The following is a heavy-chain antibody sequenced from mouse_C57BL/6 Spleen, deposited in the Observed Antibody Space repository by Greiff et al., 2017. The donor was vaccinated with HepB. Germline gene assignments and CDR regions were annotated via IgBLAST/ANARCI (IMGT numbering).Heavy chain of an antibody. D-gene: IGHD2-3*01. CDR1: GYTFTDYE. V-gene: IGHV1-15*01. CDR3: TRGDGYYVPFDY. Sequence: VQLQESGAELVRPGASVTLSCKASGYTFTDYEMHWVKQTPVHGLEWIGAIDPETGGTAYNQKFKGKAILTADKSSSTAYMELRSLTSEDSAVYYCTRGDGYYVPFDYWGQGTTLTVSS. J-gene: IGHJ2*01. CDR2: IDPETGGT.